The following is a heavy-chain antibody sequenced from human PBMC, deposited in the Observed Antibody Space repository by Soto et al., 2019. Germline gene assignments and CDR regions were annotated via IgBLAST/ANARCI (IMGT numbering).Heavy chain of an antibody. V-gene: IGHV5-51*01. Sequence: PGESLKISCRGSGYRFTSYGIGWVRQMPGKGLEWMAIIYPVDSCTRYSPSFQGQVTISADKSISTAYLQWRSLKASDTAMYYCARRLSLGGELLSDWFAPWRQGTLVTVSS. J-gene: IGHJ5*02. CDR3: ARRLSLGGELLSDWFAP. CDR2: IYPVDSCT. D-gene: IGHD2-2*01. CDR1: GYRFTSYG.